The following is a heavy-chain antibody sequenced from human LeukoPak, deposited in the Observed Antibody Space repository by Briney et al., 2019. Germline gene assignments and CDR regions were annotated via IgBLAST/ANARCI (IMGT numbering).Heavy chain of an antibody. CDR2: ISSDGKNE. J-gene: IGHJ1*01. D-gene: IGHD3-16*01. CDR3: AKDNQRGGFQH. V-gene: IGHV3-30*04. Sequence: GGSLRLSCAASGFTFSYYAMHWVRQAPGKGLEWVAVISSDGKNEYYADSVKGRFNISRDNSKSSLYLQMNSLRSEDSALYYCAKDNQRGGFQHWGQGTLVTVSS. CDR1: GFTFSYYA.